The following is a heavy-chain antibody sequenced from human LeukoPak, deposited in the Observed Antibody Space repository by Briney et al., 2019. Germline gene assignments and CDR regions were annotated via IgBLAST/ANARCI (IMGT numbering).Heavy chain of an antibody. CDR2: IHTNGNT. CDR3: AGHPTFYYGSGSYSSHYYYMDV. J-gene: IGHJ6*03. Sequence: PSETLSLTCTVSGGSISSHYWSWIRQSPGKGLEWIGYIHTNGNTNCKPSLKSRVILSQDTSKNQLSLKLGSVTATDTAVYYCAGHPTFYYGSGSYSSHYYYMDVWGKGTTVTVSS. D-gene: IGHD3-10*01. CDR1: GGSISSHY. V-gene: IGHV4-4*09.